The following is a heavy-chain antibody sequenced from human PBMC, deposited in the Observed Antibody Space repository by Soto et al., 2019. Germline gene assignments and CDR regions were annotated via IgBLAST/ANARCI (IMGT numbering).Heavy chain of an antibody. J-gene: IGHJ4*02. CDR3: ARGSGSHFPCFDH. CDR2: INAGEGNT. Sequence: QVQLVQSGAEVKKPGASVKVSCKASGYTFTSHAMHWVRQAPGQRLEWMGWINAGEGNTKYSQKFRGRVTFTRDTSASIAYMELSSLRSEDTAVYYCARGSGSHFPCFDHWGRGILVTVSS. V-gene: IGHV1-3*01. CDR1: GYTFTSHA. D-gene: IGHD1-26*01.